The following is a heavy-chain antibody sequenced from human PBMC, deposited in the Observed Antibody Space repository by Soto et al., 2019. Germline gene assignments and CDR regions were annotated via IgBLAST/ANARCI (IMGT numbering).Heavy chain of an antibody. CDR3: ARGVQCGGGDCYGYYHMDV. CDR2: ISSSSSII. CDR1: GFTFSSYS. Sequence: GGSLRLSCAASGFTFSSYSMNWVRQAPGKGLEWVSHISSSSSIIYYADSVKGRFTISRDNAKNSLYLQMNSLRAEDTAVYYCARGVQCGGGDCYGYYHMDVWGKGTTVTVSS. D-gene: IGHD2-21*02. V-gene: IGHV3-48*01. J-gene: IGHJ6*03.